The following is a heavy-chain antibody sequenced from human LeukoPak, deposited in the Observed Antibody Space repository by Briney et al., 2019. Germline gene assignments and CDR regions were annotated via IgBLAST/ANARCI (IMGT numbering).Heavy chain of an antibody. Sequence: SETLSLTCTVSGGSISSSSYYWGWIRQPPGKGLEWIGSIYYSGSTYYNPSLKSRVTISVDTSKNQFSLKLRSVTAADTAVYYCARVAKNYDFWSGYYGALGWFDPWGQGTLVTVSS. D-gene: IGHD3-3*01. J-gene: IGHJ5*02. CDR2: IYYSGST. V-gene: IGHV4-39*01. CDR3: ARVAKNYDFWSGYYGALGWFDP. CDR1: GGSISSSSYY.